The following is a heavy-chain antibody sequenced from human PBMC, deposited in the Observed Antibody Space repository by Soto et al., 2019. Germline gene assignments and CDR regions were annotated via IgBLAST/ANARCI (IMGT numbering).Heavy chain of an antibody. J-gene: IGHJ4*02. V-gene: IGHV3-33*08. D-gene: IGHD3-9*01. CDR1: GLTFSYYG. CDR2: MHTGGNEK. CDR3: ARDADTTGHYSHFDL. Sequence: QVQLVESGGGVVQPGGSLRLSCAASGLTFSYYGFHWVRQAPGKGLEWVAVMHTGGNEKYYVDSVKGRFTVSRDDSRNMVYMEMNGLRAEHTAEYFCARDADTTGHYSHFDLWGRGALVAVS.